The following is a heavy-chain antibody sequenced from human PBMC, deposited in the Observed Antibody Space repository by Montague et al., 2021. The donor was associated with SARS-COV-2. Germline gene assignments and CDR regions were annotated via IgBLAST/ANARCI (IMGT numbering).Heavy chain of an antibody. CDR2: VSSSGSTI. CDR1: GFTFSSYE. J-gene: IGHJ6*02. D-gene: IGHD3-10*01. V-gene: IGHV3-48*03. Sequence: SLRLSCAASGFTFSSYEMNWVRQAPGKGLEWVSYVSSSGSTIYYADSVKGRFTISRDNAKNSLYLQMNSLRAEDTAVYYCARDLPLIIMVRGVTFGYYGMDVWGQGTTATVSS. CDR3: ARDLPLIIMVRGVTFGYYGMDV.